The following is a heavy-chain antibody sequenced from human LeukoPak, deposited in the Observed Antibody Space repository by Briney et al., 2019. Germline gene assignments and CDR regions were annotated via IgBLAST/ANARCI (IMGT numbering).Heavy chain of an antibody. V-gene: IGHV3-11*01. CDR1: GFTLSDYY. CDR3: ARDKSNKGHDC. Sequence: SGGSLRLSCAASGFTLSDYYMTWIRQAPGKGLEWVSYVSNGGSSSILYADSVKGRFTVFRDYAKNSLYLQMSSLRADDTGVYYCARDKSNKGHDCWGQGTLVTVSS. J-gene: IGHJ4*02. CDR2: VSNGGSSSI.